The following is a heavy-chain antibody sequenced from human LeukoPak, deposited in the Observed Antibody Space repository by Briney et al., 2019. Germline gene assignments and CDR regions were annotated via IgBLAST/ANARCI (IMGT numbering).Heavy chain of an antibody. CDR2: ISGSGAST. J-gene: IGHJ4*02. Sequence: GGSLRLSCASSGFSFSGYAMIWVRQAPGKGLELVSTISGSGASTFYADSVRGRFITSKDIPSNIVYLQMNSLRAEDTAVYYYAKGSRGYTNYYFDYWGQGTLVTVSS. V-gene: IGHV3-23*01. CDR3: AKGSRGYTNYYFDY. D-gene: IGHD2-2*02. CDR1: GFSFSGYA.